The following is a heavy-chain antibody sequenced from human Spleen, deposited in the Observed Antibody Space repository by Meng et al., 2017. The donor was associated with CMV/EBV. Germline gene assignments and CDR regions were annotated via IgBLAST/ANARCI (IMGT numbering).Heavy chain of an antibody. J-gene: IGHJ5*02. V-gene: IGHV4-39*07. CDR2: LSYSGGT. D-gene: IGHD3-3*01. Sequence: SSSYYWGGSREPAGEGVERVGSLSYSGGTYYAPSLKSRVTMSVDTSKNQLSLKVKSVTAADTAMYYCARTTYYNFWTGYYIYYFDPWGHGTLVTVSS. CDR3: ARTTYYNFWTGYYIYYFDP. CDR1: SSSYY.